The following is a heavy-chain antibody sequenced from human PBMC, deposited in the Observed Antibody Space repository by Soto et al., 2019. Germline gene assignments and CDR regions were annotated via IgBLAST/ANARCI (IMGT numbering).Heavy chain of an antibody. J-gene: IGHJ4*02. D-gene: IGHD4-17*01. CDR2: ISDTGGST. CDR3: AKYRDYGDYGGYFDY. CDR1: GFTFSNYA. Sequence: EVQLLESGGGLVQPGGSLRLSCAASGFTFSNYAMSWVRQAPRKGLDWVSAISDTGGSTFYADSVKGRFTIFRDNSKNTLYLQMNSLRAEDTAVYYCAKYRDYGDYGGYFDYWVQGTLVTVSS. V-gene: IGHV3-23*01.